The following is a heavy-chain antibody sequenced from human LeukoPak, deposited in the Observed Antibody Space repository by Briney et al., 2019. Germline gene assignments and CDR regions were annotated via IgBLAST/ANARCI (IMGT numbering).Heavy chain of an antibody. D-gene: IGHD6-6*01. CDR3: ARQLVPRRYFDY. CDR1: GGSVSSGSYY. V-gene: IGHV4-61*01. J-gene: IGHJ4*02. Sequence: PSETLSLTCTVSGGSVSSGSYYWSWIRQPPGKGLEWIGYIYYSGSTNYNPSLKSRVTISVDTSKNQFSLKLSSVTAADTAVYYCARQLVPRRYFDYWGQGTLVTVSS. CDR2: IYYSGST.